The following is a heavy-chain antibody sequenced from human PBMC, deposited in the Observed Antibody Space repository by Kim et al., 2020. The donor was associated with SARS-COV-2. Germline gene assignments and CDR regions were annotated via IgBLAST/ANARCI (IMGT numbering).Heavy chain of an antibody. Sequence: GGSLRLSCAASGFTFSSYGMHWVRQAPGKGLEWVAVISYDGSNKYYADSVKGRFTISRDNSKNTLYLQMNSLRAEDTAVYYCAKASLGYGMDVWGQGTTVTVSS. CDR3: AKASLGYGMDV. V-gene: IGHV3-30*18. J-gene: IGHJ6*02. CDR1: GFTFSSYG. CDR2: ISYDGSNK. D-gene: IGHD3-3*02.